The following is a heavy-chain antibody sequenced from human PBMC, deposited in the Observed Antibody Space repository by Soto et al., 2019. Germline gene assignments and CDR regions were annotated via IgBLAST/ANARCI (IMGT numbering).Heavy chain of an antibody. Sequence: QVQLVESGGGVVQPGRSLRLSCAASGFTFSSYGMHWVRQAPGKGLEWVAVISYDGSNKYYADSVKGRFTISRDNSKNTLYLQMNSLRAEDTAVYYCAKDIRYDYYYGMDVWGQGTTVTVSS. CDR2: ISYDGSNK. J-gene: IGHJ6*02. CDR3: AKDIRYDYYYGMDV. CDR1: GFTFSSYG. V-gene: IGHV3-30*18. D-gene: IGHD3-9*01.